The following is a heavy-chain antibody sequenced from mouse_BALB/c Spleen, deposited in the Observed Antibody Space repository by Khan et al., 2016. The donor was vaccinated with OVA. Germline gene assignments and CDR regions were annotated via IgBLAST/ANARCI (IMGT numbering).Heavy chain of an antibody. CDR1: GYSFTSYW. V-gene: IGHV1-74*01. J-gene: IGHJ2*01. CDR3: ALNWDEDYYFDY. Sequence: QVQLKQSGAELVRPGASVKLSCKASGYSFTSYWMNWVKHRPGQGLEWIGMIHPSDSETRLNQKFKDKATLTVDKSSNTAYMQLSSPTSEDSAVYYCALNWDEDYYFDYWGQGSTLTVSS. CDR2: IHPSDSET. D-gene: IGHD4-1*01.